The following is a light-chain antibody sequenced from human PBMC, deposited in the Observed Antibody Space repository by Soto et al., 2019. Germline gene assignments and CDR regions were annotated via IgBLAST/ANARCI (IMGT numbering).Light chain of an antibody. J-gene: IGLJ2*01. V-gene: IGLV1-40*01. Sequence: QSVLTQPPSVSGAPGQRVTISCTGSSSNIGARYDVHWYQQLPGTAPKLLIYVNNNRPSGVPDRFSGSKSGTSASLAITGLQAEDEADYYRQSYDNSLSVVVFGGGTKLTVL. CDR1: SSNIGARYD. CDR3: QSYDNSLSVVV. CDR2: VNN.